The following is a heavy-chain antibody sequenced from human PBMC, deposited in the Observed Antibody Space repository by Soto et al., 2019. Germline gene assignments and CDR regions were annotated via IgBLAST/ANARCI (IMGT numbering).Heavy chain of an antibody. J-gene: IGHJ3*02. V-gene: IGHV1-18*01. CDR1: GYTFTSYG. CDR2: SSAYNGNT. Sequence: QVQLVQSGAEVKKAGASVKVSCKASGYTFTSYGISWVRQAPGQGLDWMGWSSAYNGNTNYAQKLQGRDTMTTDTSRSTAYRELRSLRSDDTAVYYCARELDGIVVVTAQYGRDAFDIWGQGTMVTVSS. D-gene: IGHD2-21*02. CDR3: ARELDGIVVVTAQYGRDAFDI.